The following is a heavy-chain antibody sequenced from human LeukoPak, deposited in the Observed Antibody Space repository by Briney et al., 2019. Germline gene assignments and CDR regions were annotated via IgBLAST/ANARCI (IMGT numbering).Heavy chain of an antibody. CDR3: AKVVNFWSGYHIDY. J-gene: IGHJ4*02. CDR1: GFTFSSYA. Sequence: PGGSLRLSCAASGFTFSSYAMSWVRQAPGKGLEWVSAISGSGGSTYYADSVKGRFTISRDNSKNTLYLQMNSLRAEDTAVYYCAKVVNFWSGYHIDYWGQGTLVTVSS. V-gene: IGHV3-23*01. D-gene: IGHD3-3*01. CDR2: ISGSGGST.